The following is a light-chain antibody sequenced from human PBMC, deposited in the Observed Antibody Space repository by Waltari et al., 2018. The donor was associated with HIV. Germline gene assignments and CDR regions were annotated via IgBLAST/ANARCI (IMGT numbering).Light chain of an antibody. J-gene: IGLJ2*01. Sequence: QSLLTQPPSASGTPGQRVTISCSGSSSNIGTNTVRWYQRLPGTAPKLPIQYNHQRPSGVPDRFSGSKSGTSASLAISGLQSEDEGDYYCAVWDDGLITLVFGGGSKLTVL. CDR3: AVWDDGLITLV. CDR2: YNH. V-gene: IGLV1-44*01. CDR1: SSNIGTNT.